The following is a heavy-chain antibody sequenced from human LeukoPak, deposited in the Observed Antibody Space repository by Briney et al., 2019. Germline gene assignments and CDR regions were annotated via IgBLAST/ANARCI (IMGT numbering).Heavy chain of an antibody. CDR1: GYRFTTYW. V-gene: IGHV5-51*01. CDR2: IYPGDSDT. CDR3: ARRGGSSEWFDP. Sequence: GESLKISCKGSGYRFTTYWIGWVRRLPGKGLEWMGIIYPGDSDTRYNPSFQGQVTISADKSISTAYLQWSSLKASDTAIYYCARRGGSSEWFDPWGQGTLVTVSS. D-gene: IGHD6-6*01. J-gene: IGHJ5*02.